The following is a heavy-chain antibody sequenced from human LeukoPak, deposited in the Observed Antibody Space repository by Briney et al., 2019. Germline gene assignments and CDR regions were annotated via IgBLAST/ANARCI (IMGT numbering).Heavy chain of an antibody. D-gene: IGHD3-10*01. CDR1: GFTFSNYS. V-gene: IGHV3-21*01. J-gene: IGHJ4*02. CDR2: ITGNSNYI. Sequence: GGSLRLSCAASGFTFSNYSMNWVRQAPGKGLEWVSFITGNSNYIYYADSVKGRFTISRDNAKNSLYLQMNSLRVEDTAVYYCARDRVSGSGSIDYWGQGTLVTVSS. CDR3: ARDRVSGSGSIDY.